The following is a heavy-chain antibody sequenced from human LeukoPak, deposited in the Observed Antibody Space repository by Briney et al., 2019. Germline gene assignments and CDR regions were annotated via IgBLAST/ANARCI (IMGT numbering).Heavy chain of an antibody. CDR3: GRDRYYFDSSDYYFFDY. CDR2: ISAYNGNT. D-gene: IGHD3-22*01. CDR1: GYTFSNYG. J-gene: IGHJ4*02. V-gene: IGHV1-18*01. Sequence: GASVKVSCKASGYTFSNYGISWVRQAPGQGLEWMGWISAYNGNTYYAQKFQGRVTMTTDTPTNTAYMELRSLRSDDAAVYYCGRDRYYFDSSDYYFFDYWGQGALVTVSS.